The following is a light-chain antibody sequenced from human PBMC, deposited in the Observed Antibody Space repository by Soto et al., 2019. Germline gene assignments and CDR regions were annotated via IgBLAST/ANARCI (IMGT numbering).Light chain of an antibody. V-gene: IGLV2-14*01. CDR2: EVS. CDR1: SSDVGGYNY. J-gene: IGLJ2*01. CDR3: SSYTSSSTLV. Sequence: ALTQPASVSGSPGQSVTIYCTGTSSDVGGYNYVSWYQQHPGKAPKLMIYEVSNRPSGVSNRFSGSKSGNTATLTISGLQAEDVADYYCSSYTSSSTLVFGGGTKVT.